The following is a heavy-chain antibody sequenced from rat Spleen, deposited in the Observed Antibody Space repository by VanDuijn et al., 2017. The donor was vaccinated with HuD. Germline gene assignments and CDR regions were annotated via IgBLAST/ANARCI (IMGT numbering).Heavy chain of an antibody. CDR1: GFTFSDYY. J-gene: IGHJ2*01. CDR3: ARHFDYYSGGLDY. CDR2: IGPSGDNT. D-gene: IGHD1-1*01. V-gene: IGHV5S11*01. Sequence: EVQLVESGGGLVQPGRSLKLSCAASGFTFSDYYMAWVRQAPTKGLEWVASIGPSGDNTYYRDSVKGRFTISRDNEKITLYLQMDSLRSEETATYYCARHFDYYSGGLDYWGQGVMVTVSS.